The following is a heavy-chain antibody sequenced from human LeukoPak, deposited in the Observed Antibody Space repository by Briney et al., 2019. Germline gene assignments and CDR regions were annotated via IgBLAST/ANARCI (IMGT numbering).Heavy chain of an antibody. CDR2: ISGTGNT. CDR1: GGSMTNYY. V-gene: IGHV4-4*07. Sequence: SETLSLTCIVFGGSMTNYYWHWIRQSAGEGLEWLGHISGTGNTDFNPSLNSRLTISIDKSQNQFSLKLKSVTAADTAVYYCARGGSSSWYPIMKWGQGILVSVSS. J-gene: IGHJ4*02. CDR3: ARGGSSSWYPIMK. D-gene: IGHD2-2*01.